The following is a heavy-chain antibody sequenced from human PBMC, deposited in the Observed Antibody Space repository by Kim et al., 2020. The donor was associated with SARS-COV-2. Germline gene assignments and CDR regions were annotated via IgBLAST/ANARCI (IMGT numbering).Heavy chain of an antibody. CDR3: ARGDNERIQLWRNYYGMDV. Sequence: ASVKVSCKASGYTFTTYDINWVRQATGQGLEWMGWMNPNSGNTGYAQKFQGRVTMTRNTSISTDYMELSSLRSEDTAVYYCARGDNERIQLWRNYYGMDVWGQGTTVTVSS. J-gene: IGHJ6*02. V-gene: IGHV1-8*01. CDR1: GYTFTTYD. CDR2: MNPNSGNT. D-gene: IGHD5-18*01.